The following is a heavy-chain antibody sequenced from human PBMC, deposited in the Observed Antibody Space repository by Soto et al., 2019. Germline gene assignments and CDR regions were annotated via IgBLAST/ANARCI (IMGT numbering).Heavy chain of an antibody. CDR1: GFTFNSYS. CDR3: VRKYPGTRPFDY. CDR2: IGTDGNT. V-gene: IGHV3-23*01. Sequence: GSLRLSCAASGFTFNSYSMNWVRQAPGKGLAWVSAIGTDGNTYYANSVKGRFTISRDNSRTTLYLQMNSLRVEDTALYYCVRKYPGTRPFDYWGQGTLVTVSS. J-gene: IGHJ4*01. D-gene: IGHD2-2*01.